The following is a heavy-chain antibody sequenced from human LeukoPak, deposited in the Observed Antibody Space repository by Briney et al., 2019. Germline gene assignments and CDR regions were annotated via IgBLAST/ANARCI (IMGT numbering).Heavy chain of an antibody. V-gene: IGHV1-2*02. CDR2: INPNSGGT. Sequence: ASVKVSCKASGYTFTGYYMHWVRQAPGQGLEWMGWINPNSGGTNYAQKFQGRVTMTRDTSINTAYMELSRLRSDDTAVYYCARGGITMIVVATSWGQGTLVTVSS. CDR3: ARGGITMIVVATS. D-gene: IGHD3-22*01. J-gene: IGHJ5*02. CDR1: GYTFTGYY.